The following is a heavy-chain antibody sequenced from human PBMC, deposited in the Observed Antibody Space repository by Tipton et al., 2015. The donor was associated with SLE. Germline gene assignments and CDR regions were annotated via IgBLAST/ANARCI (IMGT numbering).Heavy chain of an antibody. Sequence: TLSLTCTVSGGSISSGDYYWSWIRQPPGKGLEWIGNIYYSGSTDYKPSLKSRVTISVDTSKNQFSLKLSSVTAADTAVYYCARKVNGQRWLQWGAFDIWGQGTMVSVSS. D-gene: IGHD5-24*01. CDR1: GGSISSGDYY. V-gene: IGHV4-30-4*08. CDR2: IYYSGST. J-gene: IGHJ3*02. CDR3: ARKVNGQRWLQWGAFDI.